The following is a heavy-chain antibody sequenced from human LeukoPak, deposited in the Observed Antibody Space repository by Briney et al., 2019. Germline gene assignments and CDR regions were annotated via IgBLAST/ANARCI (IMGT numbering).Heavy chain of an antibody. V-gene: IGHV1-18*01. CDR2: ISVYNGKA. J-gene: IGHJ6*02. CDR1: GYNFIRND. D-gene: IGHD2-15*01. CDR3: AREGGSCYDGFCYYYGMDV. Sequence: GASVKVSCKASGYNFIRNDISWVRQAPGQGLEWMGWISVYNGKANYAQKFQGRVTMTRDTSTSTVYMELRSLRPDDTAVYYCAREGGSCYDGFCYYYGMDVWGQGTTVTVSS.